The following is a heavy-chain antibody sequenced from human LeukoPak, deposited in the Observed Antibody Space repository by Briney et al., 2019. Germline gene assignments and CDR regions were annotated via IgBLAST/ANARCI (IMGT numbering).Heavy chain of an antibody. Sequence: GGSLRLSCAASGFTLSSYWMHWVRQAPGKGLVWVSRINSDGSNTNYADSVKGRFSISRDNTKNTLYLQMNSLRAEDTAVYYCARDSSAAFNIWGQGTMVTVSS. J-gene: IGHJ3*02. CDR3: ARDSSAAFNI. V-gene: IGHV3-74*01. CDR1: GFTLSSYW. CDR2: INSDGSNT. D-gene: IGHD3-3*01.